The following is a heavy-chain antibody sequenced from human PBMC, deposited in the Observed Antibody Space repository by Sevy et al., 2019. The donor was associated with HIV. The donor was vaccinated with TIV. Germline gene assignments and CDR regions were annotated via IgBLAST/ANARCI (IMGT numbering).Heavy chain of an antibody. D-gene: IGHD6-25*01. J-gene: IGHJ4*02. CDR1: GGTFSSYA. CDR2: IIPILGTA. V-gene: IGHV1-69*13. Sequence: ASVKVSCKASGGTFSSYAISWVRQAPGQGLEWMGGIIPILGTANYAQKFQGRVTITADESTSTAYMELSSLRSEDTAVYYCARDSTATAPGDYWGQGTLVTVSS. CDR3: ARDSTATAPGDY.